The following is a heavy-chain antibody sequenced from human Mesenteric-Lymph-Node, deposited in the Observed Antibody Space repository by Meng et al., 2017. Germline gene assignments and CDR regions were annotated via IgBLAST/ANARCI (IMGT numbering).Heavy chain of an antibody. CDR3: ARDGPPLWFGELLPV. CDR2: INHSGST. V-gene: IGHV4-34*01. CDR1: GGSFSGYY. D-gene: IGHD3-10*01. J-gene: IGHJ4*02. Sequence: SETLSLTCAVYGGSFSGYYWSWIRQPPGKGLEWIGEINHSGSTNYNPSLKSRVTISVDTSKNQFSLKLSSVTAADTAVYYCARDGPPLWFGELLPVWGQGTLVTVSS.